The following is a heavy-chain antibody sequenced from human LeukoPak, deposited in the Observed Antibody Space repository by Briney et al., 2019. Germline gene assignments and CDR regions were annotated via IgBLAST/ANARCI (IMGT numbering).Heavy chain of an antibody. V-gene: IGHV3-23*01. CDR2: IRDSDGRT. Sequence: PGGSLRLSCAASGFTLSSYAMSWVRQTPGKGLECVSTIRDSDGRTYYADSVKGRFTISRDNAKNTLYLQMNSLRAEDTAVYYCARDYGEGGYYFDYWGQGTLVTVSS. J-gene: IGHJ4*02. CDR3: ARDYGEGGYYFDY. CDR1: GFTLSSYA. D-gene: IGHD4-17*01.